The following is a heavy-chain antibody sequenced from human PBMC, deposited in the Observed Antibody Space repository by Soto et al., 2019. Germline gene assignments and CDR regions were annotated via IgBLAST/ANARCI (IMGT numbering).Heavy chain of an antibody. CDR1: GYTFTSYA. Sequence: QVQLVQSGAEVKKPGASVKVSCKASGYTFTSYAMHWVRQAPGQRLEWMGWINAGNGNTKYSQNFKGRVTITRGTAASAAYMEPSSLRSEDTAVYCCASSIRLAGDYWGQGTRVTVSS. J-gene: IGHJ4*02. CDR2: INAGNGNT. CDR3: ASSIRLAGDY. V-gene: IGHV1-3*01.